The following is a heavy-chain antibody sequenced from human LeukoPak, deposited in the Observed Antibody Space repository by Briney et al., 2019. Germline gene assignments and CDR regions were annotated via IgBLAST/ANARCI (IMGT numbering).Heavy chain of an antibody. V-gene: IGHV3-23*01. D-gene: IGHD6-19*01. CDR3: AKVSVAGTDNDY. CDR2: ISGSGGST. Sequence: GGSLRLSCAASGFTFSSYAMSWVRQAPGKGLEWVSAISGSGGSTYYADSVKGRFTISRDNSKNTLYLQKNSLRAEDTAVYYCAKVSVAGTDNDYWGQGTLVTVSS. J-gene: IGHJ4*02. CDR1: GFTFSSYA.